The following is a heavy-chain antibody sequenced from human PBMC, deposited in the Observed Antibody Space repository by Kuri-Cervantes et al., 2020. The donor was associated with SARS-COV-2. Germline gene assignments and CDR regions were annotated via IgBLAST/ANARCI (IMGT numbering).Heavy chain of an antibody. J-gene: IGHJ5*02. CDR2: INPNSGGT. Sequence: GGSLRLSCAASGYTFTGYYMHWVRQAPGQGLEWMGWINPNSGGTNYAQKFQGRVTMTRDTSISTAYMELSRLRSDDTAVYYCARVPYSNYDWFDPWGQGTLVTVSS. V-gene: IGHV1-2*02. CDR3: ARVPYSNYDWFDP. D-gene: IGHD4-11*01. CDR1: GYTFTGYY.